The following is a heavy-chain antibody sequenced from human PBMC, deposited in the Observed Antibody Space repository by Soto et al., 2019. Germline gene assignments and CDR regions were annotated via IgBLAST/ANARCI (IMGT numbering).Heavy chain of an antibody. Sequence: GASVKVSCKASGYTFTSYAMHWVRQAPGQRLEWMGWINAGNGNTKYSQKFQGRVTITRDTSASTAYMELSSLRSEDTAVYYCANSGSDGTWDFDYWGQGTLVTVSS. J-gene: IGHJ4*02. CDR2: INAGNGNT. V-gene: IGHV1-3*01. CDR1: GYTFTSYA. D-gene: IGHD1-26*01. CDR3: ANSGSDGTWDFDY.